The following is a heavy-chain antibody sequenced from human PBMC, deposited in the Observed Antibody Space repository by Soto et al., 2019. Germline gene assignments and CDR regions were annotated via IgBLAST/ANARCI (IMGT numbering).Heavy chain of an antibody. Sequence: GGSLRLSCSASGFIFSESTIYWVRQVPGKGLEAISAVNTSGRSTYYADSVKDRFTISRDNSKNTLFLQMGSLRPEDTAIYYCVKQAHGLDGVAFDYWGQGTQVTVSS. V-gene: IGHV3-64D*06. CDR2: VNTSGRST. CDR3: VKQAHGLDGVAFDY. D-gene: IGHD2-15*01. J-gene: IGHJ4*02. CDR1: GFIFSEST.